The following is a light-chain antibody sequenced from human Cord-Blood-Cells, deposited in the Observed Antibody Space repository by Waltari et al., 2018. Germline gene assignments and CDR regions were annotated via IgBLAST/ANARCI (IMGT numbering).Light chain of an antibody. V-gene: IGKV1-5*03. CDR3: QQYNSYRT. CDR1: QSISSG. Sequence: DIQMTQSPSTLSASVGDRVTITCRASQSISSGLACYQQKPGKAPKLLIYKASSLESGVPSRVSGSGSGTEFTLTISSLQPDDFATYYCQQYNSYRTFGQGTKVEIK. J-gene: IGKJ1*01. CDR2: KAS.